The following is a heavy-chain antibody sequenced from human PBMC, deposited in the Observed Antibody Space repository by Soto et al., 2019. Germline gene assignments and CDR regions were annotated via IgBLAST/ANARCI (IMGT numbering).Heavy chain of an antibody. V-gene: IGHV3-30-3*01. CDR1: GFTFSTYA. Sequence: QVRLVESGGGAVPPGDSLRLSCDASGFTFSTYALHWVRQAPGKGLEWVAFISYTGANQYYADSVKGRFTVSRDNSKNRASLQMTSRKPEDTAVYYGAREAFLYRRGAHDDHWGQGTLVTVSS. CDR3: AREAFLYRRGAHDDH. J-gene: IGHJ4*02. D-gene: IGHD4-4*01. CDR2: ISYTGANQ.